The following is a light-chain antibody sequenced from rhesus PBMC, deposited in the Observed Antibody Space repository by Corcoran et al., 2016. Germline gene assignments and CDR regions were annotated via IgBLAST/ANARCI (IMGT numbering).Light chain of an antibody. V-gene: IGKV1-69*01. J-gene: IGKJ3*01. CDR3: QQHDNSPFT. CDR2: RAS. Sequence: DIQMTQSPSSLSASVGDRVTITCRASQGISNWLAWYQQKPGKAPKLLIYRASNLENGVQSRFSGSGSCTDFTRTISSLQPEDIATYYCQQHDNSPFTFGPGTKLDIK. CDR1: QGISNW.